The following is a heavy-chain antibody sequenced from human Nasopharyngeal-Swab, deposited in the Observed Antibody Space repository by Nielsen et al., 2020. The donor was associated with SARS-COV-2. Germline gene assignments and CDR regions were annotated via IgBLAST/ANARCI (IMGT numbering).Heavy chain of an antibody. V-gene: IGHV3-73*01. J-gene: IGHJ4*02. CDR3: TTDFYFDY. Sequence: VREAPGKGLEWVGRIGDKDHNYATTYGASVQGRFTISRDDSKNMAFLQMDSLKTEDTALYYCTTDFYFDYWGQGTLVTVSS. CDR2: IGDKDHNYAT.